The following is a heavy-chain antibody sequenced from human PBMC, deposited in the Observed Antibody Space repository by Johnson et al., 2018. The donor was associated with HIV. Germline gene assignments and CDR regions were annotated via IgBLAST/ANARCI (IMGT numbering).Heavy chain of an antibody. CDR1: GFTFSIYD. D-gene: IGHD3-22*01. Sequence: VQLVESGGGLVQPGGSLRLSCAASGFTFSIYDMHWVPQVTGKGLEWVSAIGTAGDTYYPGSVKGRFTISRENAQNSWYLQMNILTAGDTAMYYCVRVWQGSEYYRDAFDIWGQGTMVTVSS. CDR2: IGTAGDT. V-gene: IGHV3-13*01. J-gene: IGHJ3*02. CDR3: VRVWQGSEYYRDAFDI.